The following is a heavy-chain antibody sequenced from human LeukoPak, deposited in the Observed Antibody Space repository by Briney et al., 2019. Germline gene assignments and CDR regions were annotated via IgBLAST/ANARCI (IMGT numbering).Heavy chain of an antibody. J-gene: IGHJ2*01. CDR2: NYYSRST. CDR3: ASSFLGDWYFDL. D-gene: IGHD1-26*01. Sequence: SETLSLTCTVSGGSISSYYWSWIRQPPGMGLEWIGCNYYSRSTKYNPSLKSRVTIYVDTSKDQYSMRPTTVTAADTAVDYCASSFLGDWYFDLWGRGTLVTVS. V-gene: IGHV4-59*01. CDR1: GGSISSYY.